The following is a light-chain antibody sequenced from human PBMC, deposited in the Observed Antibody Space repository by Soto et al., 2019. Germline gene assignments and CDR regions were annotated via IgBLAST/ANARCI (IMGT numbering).Light chain of an antibody. V-gene: IGLV1-44*01. CDR3: ATWDDSVYV. J-gene: IGLJ1*01. CDR1: TANIGTNT. CDR2: TND. Sequence: QSVLTQPPSASGTPGQRVTISCSGSTANIGTNTVNWFQHLPGSAPKLLIYTNDQRPSGVPDRFSGSRSGTSAYLAISGLQSEDEADYYCATWDDSVYVVGTGTKV.